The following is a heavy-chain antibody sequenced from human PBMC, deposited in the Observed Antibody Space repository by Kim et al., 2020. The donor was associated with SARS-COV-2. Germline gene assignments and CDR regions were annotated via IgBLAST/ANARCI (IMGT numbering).Heavy chain of an antibody. CDR1: GYTFTSYG. CDR2: ISAYNGNT. V-gene: IGHV1-18*04. Sequence: ASVKVSCKASGYTFTSYGISWVRQAPGQGLEWMGWISAYNGNTNYAQKLQGRVTMTTDTSTSTAYMELRSLRSDDTAVYYCARDEGQYYDFWSGYYKGPPVGTGDYWGQGTLVTVSS. J-gene: IGHJ4*02. D-gene: IGHD3-3*01. CDR3: ARDEGQYYDFWSGYYKGPPVGTGDY.